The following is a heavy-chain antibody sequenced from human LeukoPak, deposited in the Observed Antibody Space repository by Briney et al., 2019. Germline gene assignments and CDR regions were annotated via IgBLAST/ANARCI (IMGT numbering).Heavy chain of an antibody. CDR1: GGSISSYY. CDR2: IYYSGST. V-gene: IGHV4-59*04. Sequence: SETLSITCTVSGGSISSYYWSWIRQPPGKGLEWIGYIYYSGSTYYNPSLKSRVTISVDTSKNQFSLKLSSVTAADTAVYYCAVYSSWYGYWGQGTLVTVSS. J-gene: IGHJ4*02. CDR3: AVYSSWYGY. D-gene: IGHD6-13*01.